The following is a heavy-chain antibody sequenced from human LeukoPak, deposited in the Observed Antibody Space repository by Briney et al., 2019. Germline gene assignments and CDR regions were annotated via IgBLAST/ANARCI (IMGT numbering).Heavy chain of an antibody. CDR3: ARDPAGIGYCCGGSCYSEGDY. V-gene: IGHV3-21*01. CDR1: GFTFSSYS. CDR2: ISSSSSYI. D-gene: IGHD2-15*01. Sequence: GSLRLSCAASGFTFSSYSMNWVRQAPGKGLEWVSSISSSSSYIYYADSVKGRFTIYRDNAKNSLYLQMNSLRAEDTAVYYCARDPAGIGYCCGGSCYSEGDYWGQGTLVTVSS. J-gene: IGHJ4*02.